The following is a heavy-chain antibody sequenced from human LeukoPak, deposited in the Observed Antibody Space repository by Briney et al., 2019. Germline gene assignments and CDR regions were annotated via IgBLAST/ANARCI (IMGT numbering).Heavy chain of an antibody. CDR2: IKEDGSEK. J-gene: IGHJ3*02. V-gene: IGHV3-7*01. CDR3: ARDQVLAMIGVLQGAFDI. Sequence: PGGPLRLSCAASGFTFTSYAMSWVRQAPGKGLEWVANIKEDGSEKYYVDSVKGRFTISRDNAKKSLYLQMNSLRAEDTAVYYCARDQVLAMIGVLQGAFDIWGQGTMVTVSA. CDR1: GFTFTSYA. D-gene: IGHD3-22*01.